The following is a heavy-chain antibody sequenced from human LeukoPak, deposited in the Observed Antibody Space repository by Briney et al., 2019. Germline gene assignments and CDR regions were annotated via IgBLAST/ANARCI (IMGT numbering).Heavy chain of an antibody. CDR2: IRYDGSYK. Sequence: GGSLRLSCAASGFTFSSYVMHWVRQAPGKGLEWVAFIRYDGSYKYYADSVKGRFTISRDNSKNTLYLQMNSLTAEDTAVYYCAKDPRDHSYGWSWRYFDYWGQGTLVTVSS. CDR3: AKDPRDHSYGWSWRYFDY. D-gene: IGHD5-18*01. CDR1: GFTFSSYV. V-gene: IGHV3-30*02. J-gene: IGHJ4*02.